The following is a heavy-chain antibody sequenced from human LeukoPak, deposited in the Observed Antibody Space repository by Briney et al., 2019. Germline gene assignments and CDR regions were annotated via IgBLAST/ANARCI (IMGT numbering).Heavy chain of an antibody. J-gene: IGHJ6*04. CDR3: TRGKVPAARNYYYYGMDV. CDR1: GFTFGDYA. CDR2: IRSKAYGGTT. D-gene: IGHD2-2*01. V-gene: IGHV3-49*04. Sequence: GRSLRLSCTASGFTFGDYAMSWVRQAPGKGLEWVGFIRSKAYGGTTEYAASLKGRFTISRDDSKSIAYLQMNSLKTEDTAVYYCTRGKVPAARNYYYYGMDVWGKGTTVTVSS.